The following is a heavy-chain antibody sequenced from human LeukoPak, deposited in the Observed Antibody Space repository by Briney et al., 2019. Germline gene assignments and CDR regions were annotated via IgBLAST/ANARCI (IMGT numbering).Heavy chain of an antibody. J-gene: IGHJ4*02. CDR1: GCTFTSYD. CDR3: ARGVLVGGFDFDY. V-gene: IGHV1-8*03. Sequence: ASVKVSCKASGCTFTSYDINWVRQATGQGLEWMGWMNPNSGDTGYAQKFQGRVTITRNTSISTAYMELSSLRSEDTAVYYCARGVLVGGFDFDYWGQGTLVTVSS. CDR2: MNPNSGDT. D-gene: IGHD2-15*01.